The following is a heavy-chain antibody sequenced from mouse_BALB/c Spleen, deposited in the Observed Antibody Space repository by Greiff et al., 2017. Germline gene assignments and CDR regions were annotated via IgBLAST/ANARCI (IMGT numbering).Heavy chain of an antibody. D-gene: IGHD2-1*01. V-gene: IGHV1S126*01. Sequence: VQGVESGPQLVRPGASVKISCKASGYSFTSYWMHWVKQRPGQGLEWIGMIDPSDSETRLNQKFKDKATLTVDKSSSTAYMQLSSPTSEDSAVYYCARDGNSEGFAYWGQGTLVTVSA. CDR2: IDPSDSET. CDR3: ARDGNSEGFAY. CDR1: GYSFTSYW. J-gene: IGHJ3*01.